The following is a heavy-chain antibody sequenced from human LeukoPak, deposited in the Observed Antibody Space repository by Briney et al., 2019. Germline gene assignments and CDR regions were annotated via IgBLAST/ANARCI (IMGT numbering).Heavy chain of an antibody. CDR3: ARDPGTGTTG. CDR1: GYTFTDYY. Sequence: ASVKVSRKASGYTFTDYYVHWVRQAPGQGLEWMGWINPNSGGTNYAQKFQGRVTMTRDTSISTAYMELSRLTSDDTAVYYCARDPGTGTTGWGQGTLVTVSS. CDR2: INPNSGGT. J-gene: IGHJ4*02. V-gene: IGHV1-2*02. D-gene: IGHD1-7*01.